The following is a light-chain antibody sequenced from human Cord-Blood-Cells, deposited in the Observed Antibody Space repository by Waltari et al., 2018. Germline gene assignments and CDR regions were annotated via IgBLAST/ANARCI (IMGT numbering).Light chain of an antibody. CDR3: SSYTSSSNVV. CDR2: DVS. J-gene: IGLJ2*01. Sequence: QSALTQPASVSGSPGQSITISCPGTSSDVGGYHYVSWYQQHPGKAPKLMIYDVSNRPSGVSNRFSGSKSGNTASLTISGLQAEDEADYYCSSYTSSSNVVFGGGTKLTVL. CDR1: SSDVGGYHY. V-gene: IGLV2-14*01.